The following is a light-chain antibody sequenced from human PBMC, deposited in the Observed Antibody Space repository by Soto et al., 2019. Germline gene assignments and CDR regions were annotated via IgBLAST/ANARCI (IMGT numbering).Light chain of an antibody. CDR1: SSNIGENH. Sequence: QSVLAQPPSVSAAPGQKVTISCSGSSSNIGENHVSWYQQLPGAAPRLLTYENNKRPSGISDRFSGSKSGTSATLVITGLQTGDEADYHCGTWDGSLTAGVFGGGTKVTVL. CDR3: GTWDGSLTAGV. V-gene: IGLV1-51*02. J-gene: IGLJ3*02. CDR2: ENN.